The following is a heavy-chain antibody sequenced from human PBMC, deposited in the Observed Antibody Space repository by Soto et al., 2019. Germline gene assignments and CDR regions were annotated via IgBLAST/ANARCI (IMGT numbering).Heavy chain of an antibody. CDR2: IKQDGSEK. J-gene: IGHJ4*02. CDR3: ARTHPFDY. Sequence: GGSLRLSCAASGFTFSSYWITWVRQAPGKGLEWVANIKQDGSEKNYVDSLKGRFTISRDNARNSLYLQIDSLRAEDTAVYYCARTHPFDYWGQGTLVTVSS. V-gene: IGHV3-7*05. CDR1: GFTFSSYW.